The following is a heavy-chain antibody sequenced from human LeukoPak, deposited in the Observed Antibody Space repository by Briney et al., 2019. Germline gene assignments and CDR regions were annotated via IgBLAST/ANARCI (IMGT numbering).Heavy chain of an antibody. CDR3: ARQSSTGCYRD. Sequence: SETLSLTCAVSGYSISSGYYWGWIRQPPGKGLEWIGSIYHSGSTYYNPSLKSRVTISVDTSKNQFSLKLSSVTAADTAVYYCARQSSTGCYRDWGQGTLVTVSS. CDR2: IYHSGST. D-gene: IGHD2-2*02. CDR1: GYSISSGYY. J-gene: IGHJ4*02. V-gene: IGHV4-38-2*01.